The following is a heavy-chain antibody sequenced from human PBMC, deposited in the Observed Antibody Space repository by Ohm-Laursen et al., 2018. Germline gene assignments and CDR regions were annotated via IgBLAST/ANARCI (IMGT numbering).Heavy chain of an antibody. Sequence: SLRLSCAASGFTFSNSAMNWVRQAPGKGLEWVSYISSSSSTIYYADSMKGRFTISRDNAKNSLFLQMNSLRAEDTAVYYCAKGPRLSVPRYAFDIWGRGTMVIVSS. J-gene: IGHJ3*02. CDR1: GFTFSNSA. D-gene: IGHD3-16*01. CDR2: ISSSSSTI. CDR3: AKGPRLSVPRYAFDI. V-gene: IGHV3-48*01.